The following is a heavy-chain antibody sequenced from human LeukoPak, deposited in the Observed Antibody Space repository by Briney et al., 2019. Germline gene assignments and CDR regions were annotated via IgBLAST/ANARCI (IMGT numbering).Heavy chain of an antibody. Sequence: QPGGSLRLSCEASGITFSSYAMSWVRQAPGKGLEWVSGISGSGVSTFYADSVKGRLTISRDNSKNTLYLQMDSLRAEDTAVYYCAKQKTVTARGTNQIDFWGQGTLVTVSS. CDR3: AKQKTVTARGTNQIDF. J-gene: IGHJ4*02. CDR1: GITFSSYA. D-gene: IGHD4-11*01. CDR2: ISGSGVST. V-gene: IGHV3-23*01.